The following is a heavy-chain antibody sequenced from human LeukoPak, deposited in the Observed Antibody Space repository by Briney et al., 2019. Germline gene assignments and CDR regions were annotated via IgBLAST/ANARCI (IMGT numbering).Heavy chain of an antibody. CDR1: GYTFTTYA. D-gene: IGHD2-15*01. J-gene: IGHJ4*02. CDR2: INTNTGNP. V-gene: IGHV7-4-1*02. Sequence: ASVKVSCKASGYTFTTYAMNWVRQAPGQGLEWTGWINTNTGNPTYAQDFTGRFVFSLDTSVSTAYLQISSLKAEDTAVYYCASSYCSGGHCYPQQTVYYFDFWGQGTLVTVSS. CDR3: ASSYCSGGHCYPQQTVYYFDF.